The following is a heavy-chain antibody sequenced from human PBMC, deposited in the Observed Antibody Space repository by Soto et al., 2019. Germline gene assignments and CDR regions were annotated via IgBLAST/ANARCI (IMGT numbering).Heavy chain of an antibody. CDR1: GLTFSSYV. D-gene: IGHD1-26*01. Sequence: EVQLLESGGALIQPGGSLRLSCAASGLTFSSYVISWVRQAAGKRLEWVSTVSGSNTYYAGSVKGRFTISRGDSKNTVSLQMDSLKAEDTAVYYCVKVKGHSANNLDAFDLWGQGTMLTVSS. CDR3: VKVKGHSANNLDAFDL. CDR2: VSGSNT. V-gene: IGHV3-23*01. J-gene: IGHJ3*01.